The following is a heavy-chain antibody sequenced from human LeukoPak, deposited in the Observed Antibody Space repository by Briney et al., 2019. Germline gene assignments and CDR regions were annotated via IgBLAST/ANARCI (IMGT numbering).Heavy chain of an antibody. CDR2: IYYSGST. CDR3: AGDLRGSYYFDY. J-gene: IGHJ4*02. V-gene: IGHV4-59*01. D-gene: IGHD1-26*01. Sequence: SETLSLTCTVSGGSISSYYWSWIRQPPGKGLEWIGYIYYSGSTNYNPSLKSRVTISVDTSKNQFSLKLGSVTAADTAVYYCAGDLRGSYYFDYWGQGTLVTVSS. CDR1: GGSISSYY.